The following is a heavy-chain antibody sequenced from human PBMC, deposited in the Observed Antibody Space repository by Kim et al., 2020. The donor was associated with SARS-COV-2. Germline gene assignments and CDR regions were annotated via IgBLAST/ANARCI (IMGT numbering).Heavy chain of an antibody. V-gene: IGHV3-30*18. CDR2: ISYDGSNK. J-gene: IGHJ6*02. Sequence: GGSLRLSCAASGFTFSSYGMHWVRQAPGKGLEWVAVISYDGSNKYYADSVKGRFTISRDNSKNTLYLKMNSLRAEDTAVYYCAKDQMYYYDSSGYYGYYYYGMDVWGQGTTVTVSS. CDR3: AKDQMYYYDSSGYYGYYYYGMDV. CDR1: GFTFSSYG. D-gene: IGHD3-22*01.